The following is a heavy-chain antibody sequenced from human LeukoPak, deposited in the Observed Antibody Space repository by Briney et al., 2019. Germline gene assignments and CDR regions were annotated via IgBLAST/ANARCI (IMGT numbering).Heavy chain of an antibody. CDR3: ARAWIQLWLRFDAFDI. D-gene: IGHD5-18*01. V-gene: IGHV4-39*07. Sequence: SETLSLTCTVSDGSISSSSYYWGWIRQPPGKGLEWIGSIYYSGSTYYNPSLKSRVTISVDTSKNQFSLKLSSVTAADTAVYYCARAWIQLWLRFDAFDIWGQGTMVTVSS. CDR1: DGSISSSSYY. CDR2: IYYSGST. J-gene: IGHJ3*02.